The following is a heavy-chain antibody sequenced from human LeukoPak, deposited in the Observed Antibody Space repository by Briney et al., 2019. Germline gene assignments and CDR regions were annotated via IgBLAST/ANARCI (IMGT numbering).Heavy chain of an antibody. CDR3: AKDRITMVRGVPNDAFDI. D-gene: IGHD3-10*01. Sequence: GRSLRLSCAASGFIFSDYAMHWVRQAPGKGLEWVSAISGSGGSTYYADSVKGRFTISRDNSKNTLYLQMNSLRAEDTAVYYCAKDRITMVRGVPNDAFDIWGQGTMVTVSS. V-gene: IGHV3-23*01. CDR2: ISGSGGST. J-gene: IGHJ3*02. CDR1: GFIFSDYA.